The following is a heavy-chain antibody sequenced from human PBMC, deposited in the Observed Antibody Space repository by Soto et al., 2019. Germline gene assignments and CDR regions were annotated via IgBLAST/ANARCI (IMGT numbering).Heavy chain of an antibody. V-gene: IGHV3-23*01. CDR3: AQDPGTALYYYFFCMDD. CDR2: ISGSGGRT. Sequence: EVQLLESGGGLVQPGGSLRLSCAASGFTFSSYAMSWVRQAPGKGLEWVSAISGSGGRTYYADSVKGRFTISRDNSKNTLYLQMNSRLAEDTAVYYCAQDPGTALYYYFFCMDDWGQGTTVTDSS. CDR1: GFTFSSYA. D-gene: IGHD6-13*01. J-gene: IGHJ6*02.